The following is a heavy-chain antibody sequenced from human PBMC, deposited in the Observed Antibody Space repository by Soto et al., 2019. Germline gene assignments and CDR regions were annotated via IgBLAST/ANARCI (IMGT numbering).Heavy chain of an antibody. CDR1: GFNFSVSS. CDR3: AIEGAGFGQ. D-gene: IGHD1-26*01. J-gene: IGHJ4*02. CDR2: IRSKAKDYAT. Sequence: EVQLVESGGGLVQPGGSVKLSCAASGFNFSVSSMHWVRQASGKGLEWVGRIRSKAKDYATAYAESVKGRFAISRDDLKNTMYLQMSSLRNEDTAMYYCAIEGAGFGQWGQGTLVTVSS. V-gene: IGHV3-73*01.